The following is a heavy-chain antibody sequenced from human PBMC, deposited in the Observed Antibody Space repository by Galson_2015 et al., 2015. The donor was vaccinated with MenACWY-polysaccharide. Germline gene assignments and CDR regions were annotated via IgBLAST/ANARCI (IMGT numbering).Heavy chain of an antibody. CDR3: AREGYGSGDNWFDP. V-gene: IGHV1-3*01. D-gene: IGHD3-10*01. CDR2: IDSANGNT. CDR1: GYTFARYP. J-gene: IGHJ5*02. Sequence: SVKVSCKASGYTFARYPLHWVRQAPGEGLEWMGWIDSANGNTKYSQKFQGRLTITRDAFASTAYMELSSLRSEDTAVYYCAREGYGSGDNWFDPWGQGTLVTVSS.